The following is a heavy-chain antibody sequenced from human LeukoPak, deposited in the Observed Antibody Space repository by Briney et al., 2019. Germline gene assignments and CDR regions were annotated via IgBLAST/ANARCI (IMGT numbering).Heavy chain of an antibody. J-gene: IGHJ4*02. CDR3: AKAEGYDILTGLDY. D-gene: IGHD3-9*01. CDR1: GFTFSSYA. V-gene: IGHV3-23*01. Sequence: PGGSLRLSCATSGFTFSSYAMSWVRQAPGKELEWVSGIGASGGSTYYADSVKGLFTISRDNSKNTLYLQMNSLRTEDTAVYYCAKAEGYDILTGLDYWGQGTLVTVSS. CDR2: IGASGGST.